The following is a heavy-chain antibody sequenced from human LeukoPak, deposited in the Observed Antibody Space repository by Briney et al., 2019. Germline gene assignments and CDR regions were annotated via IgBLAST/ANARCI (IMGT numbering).Heavy chain of an antibody. D-gene: IGHD1-26*01. CDR3: ARNSGSYYGYWYFDL. Sequence: SETPSLTCTVSGGSISSSSYYWGWIRQPPGKGLEWIGSIYYSGSTYYNPSLKSRVTISVDTSKNQFSLKLSSVTAADTAVYYCARNSGSYYGYWYFDLWGRGTLVTVSS. V-gene: IGHV4-39*01. CDR1: GGSISSSSYY. CDR2: IYYSGST. J-gene: IGHJ2*01.